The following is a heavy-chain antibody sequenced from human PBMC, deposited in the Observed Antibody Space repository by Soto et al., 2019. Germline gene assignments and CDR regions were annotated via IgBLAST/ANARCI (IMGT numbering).Heavy chain of an antibody. CDR2: IIPILGIA. CDR3: AIHCSGGSCYDLNWFDP. V-gene: IGHV1-69*02. D-gene: IGHD2-15*01. Sequence: SVKVSCKASGGTFSSYTISWVRQAPGQGLEWMGRIIPILGIANYAQKFQGRVTITADKSTSTAYMELSSLRSEDTAVYYCAIHCSGGSCYDLNWFDPWGQGTLVTVSS. CDR1: GGTFSSYT. J-gene: IGHJ5*02.